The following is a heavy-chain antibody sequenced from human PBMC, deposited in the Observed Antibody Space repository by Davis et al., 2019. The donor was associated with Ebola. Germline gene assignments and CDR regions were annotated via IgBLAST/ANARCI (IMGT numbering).Heavy chain of an antibody. Sequence: PGGSLRLSCAASGFTFSSYAMSWVRQAPGKGLEWVGRIKSKTDGGTTDYAAPVKGRFTISRDDSKNTLYLQMNSLKTEDTAVYYCTRDPRDGYNYGFDYWGQGTLVTVSS. J-gene: IGHJ4*02. D-gene: IGHD5-24*01. V-gene: IGHV3-15*01. CDR1: GFTFSSYA. CDR2: IKSKTDGGTT. CDR3: TRDPRDGYNYGFDY.